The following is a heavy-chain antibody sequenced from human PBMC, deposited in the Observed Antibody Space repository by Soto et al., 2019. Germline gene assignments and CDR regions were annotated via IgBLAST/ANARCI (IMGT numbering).Heavy chain of an antibody. J-gene: IGHJ4*02. V-gene: IGHV4-30-2*01. Sequence: PXETLSLTCAVSGCSISLYGYSWSWIRQPPGMGLEWFGYIHYSGSTFYNPSLKSRVTMSVDRSKNQFSLRLSSVTAADTAVYYCARTVETATLFYFDYWGKGTLVTVS. CDR1: GCSISLYGYS. D-gene: IGHD5-18*01. CDR3: ARTVETATLFYFDY. CDR2: IHYSGST.